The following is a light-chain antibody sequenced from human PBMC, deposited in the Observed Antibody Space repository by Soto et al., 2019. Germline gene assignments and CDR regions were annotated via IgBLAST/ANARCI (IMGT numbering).Light chain of an antibody. Sequence: SYELTQPPSVSVAPGQTARITCGXXXXGSKSVHWYQQKPGQAPVLVVYDDSDRPSGIPERFSGSNSGNTATLTISRVEAGDEADYYCQVWDSSSDHPGVFGGGTKLTVL. CDR1: XXGSKS. CDR3: QVWDSSSDHPGV. V-gene: IGLV3-21*02. J-gene: IGLJ3*02. CDR2: DDS.